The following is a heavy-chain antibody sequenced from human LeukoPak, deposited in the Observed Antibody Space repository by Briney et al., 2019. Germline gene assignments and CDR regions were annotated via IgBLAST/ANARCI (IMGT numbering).Heavy chain of an antibody. CDR2: ISGSGDNT. J-gene: IGHJ4*02. D-gene: IGHD3-16*02. Sequence: GGSLRLSCAASGFTFSSFPMTWVRQAPGKGLEWVSCISGSGDNTYFAASVRGRFAISRDNSKSTLYLQMNSLRAEDTAVYYCARSLYDYVWGSYRTFDYWGQGTLVTVSS. CDR3: ARSLYDYVWGSYRTFDY. V-gene: IGHV3-23*01. CDR1: GFTFSSFP.